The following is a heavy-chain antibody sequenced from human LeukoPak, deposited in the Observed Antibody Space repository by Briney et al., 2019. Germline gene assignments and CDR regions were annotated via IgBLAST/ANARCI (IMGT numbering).Heavy chain of an antibody. Sequence: ASVTVSCKASGYTFTSYDINWVRQATGQGLEWMGWMNPNSGNTGYAQKFQGRVTMTRNTSISTAYMELSSLRSEDTAVYYCARGSRGCSSTSCYRVNYYYYYMDVWGKGTTVTVSS. CDR1: GYTFTSYD. CDR2: MNPNSGNT. V-gene: IGHV1-8*01. CDR3: ARGSRGCSSTSCYRVNYYYYYMDV. J-gene: IGHJ6*03. D-gene: IGHD2-2*02.